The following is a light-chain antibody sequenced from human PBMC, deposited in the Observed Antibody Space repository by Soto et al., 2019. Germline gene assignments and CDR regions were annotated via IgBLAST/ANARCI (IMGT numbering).Light chain of an antibody. Sequence: QSALTQPASVSGSPGQSITISCTGTSSDVGGYNYVSWYQQHPDKAPTLMIYDVSNRPSGVSNRFSGSKSGNTASLTISGLQADDEADYYCSSYVAGSTPFVFGTGTKLTVL. J-gene: IGLJ1*01. V-gene: IGLV2-14*01. CDR2: DVS. CDR1: SSDVGGYNY. CDR3: SSYVAGSTPFV.